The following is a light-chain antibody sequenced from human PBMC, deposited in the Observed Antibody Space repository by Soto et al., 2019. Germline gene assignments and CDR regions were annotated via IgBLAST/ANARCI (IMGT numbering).Light chain of an antibody. Sequence: IVLTQSPGPLSLSPGEIATLSCRASQSVATIYLAWYQQKPGQAPKLLMSGTSTRATGIPDRFSGSGSGTDFTLTINSLEPEDFAVYYCQQYGSSPRTFGQGTRV. CDR2: GTS. J-gene: IGKJ1*01. CDR3: QQYGSSPRT. CDR1: QSVATIY. V-gene: IGKV3-20*01.